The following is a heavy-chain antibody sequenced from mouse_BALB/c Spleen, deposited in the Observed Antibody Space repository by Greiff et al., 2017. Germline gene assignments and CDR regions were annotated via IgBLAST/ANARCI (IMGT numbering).Heavy chain of an antibody. Sequence: QVQLQQSGAELVRPGTSVKVSCKASGYAFTNYLIEWVKQRPGQGLEWIGVINPGSGGTNYNEKFKGKATLTADKSSSTAYMQLSSLTSDDSAVYYCARHYGSSPWFAYWGQGTLVTVSA. CDR2: INPGSGGT. CDR1: GYAFTNYL. V-gene: IGHV1-54*03. J-gene: IGHJ3*01. D-gene: IGHD1-1*01. CDR3: ARHYGSSPWFAY.